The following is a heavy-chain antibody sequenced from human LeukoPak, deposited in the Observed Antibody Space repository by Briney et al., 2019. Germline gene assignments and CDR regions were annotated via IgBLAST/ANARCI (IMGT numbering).Heavy chain of an antibody. J-gene: IGHJ6*03. V-gene: IGHV4-59*01. CDR3: ARTLSSSWYGGYFYYMDV. Sequence: SETLSLTCSVSGGSISAYYWSWIRQPPGKGLEWIGYIYHTGNTNYNPSLKSRVTISVDTSKNQFSLKLSSVTAADTAMYYCARTLSSSWYGGYFYYMDVWGKGTTVTVSS. CDR1: GGSISAYY. CDR2: IYHTGNT. D-gene: IGHD6-13*01.